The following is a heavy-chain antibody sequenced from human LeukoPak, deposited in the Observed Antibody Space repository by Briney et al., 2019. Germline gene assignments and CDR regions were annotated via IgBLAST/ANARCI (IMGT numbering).Heavy chain of an antibody. Sequence: ASVKVSCKASGGTFSSYAISWVRQAPGQGLEWMGRIIPILGIANYAQKFQGRVTITADKSTSTAYMELSSLRSEDTAVYYCARGHSYGSIDYWGQGTLVTVSS. CDR3: ARGHSYGSIDY. D-gene: IGHD5-18*01. V-gene: IGHV1-69*04. CDR2: IIPILGIA. J-gene: IGHJ4*02. CDR1: GGTFSSYA.